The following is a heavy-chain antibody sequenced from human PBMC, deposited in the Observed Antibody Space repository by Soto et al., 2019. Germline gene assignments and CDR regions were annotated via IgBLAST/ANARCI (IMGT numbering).Heavy chain of an antibody. CDR3: ARGYLDILTGYFDAFDM. Sequence: QVQLVQSGAEVKQPGASVKVSCKASGYTFTTYGISCVRQAPGQGLEWMGWISAYNGKTNYAQKFQGRFTMTTDSSKSTAYMELRGLRSDGTAVYYCARGYLDILTGYFDAFDMWGPGTPVTVSS. V-gene: IGHV1-18*04. D-gene: IGHD3-9*01. CDR1: GYTFTTYG. CDR2: ISAYNGKT. J-gene: IGHJ3*02.